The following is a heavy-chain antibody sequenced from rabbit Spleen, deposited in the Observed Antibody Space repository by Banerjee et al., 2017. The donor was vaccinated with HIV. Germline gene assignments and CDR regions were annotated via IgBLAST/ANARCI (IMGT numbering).Heavy chain of an antibody. J-gene: IGHJ4*01. Sequence: QEQLVESGGGLVRPEGSLKLSCTASGFSFSNKAVMCWVRQAPGKGLQWIACINAVTGKAVYATWAKGRFTFSKTSSTTVTLQMTSLTAADTAIYFCARAESGTLPYFNLWAQATLVTVS. CDR3: ARAESGTLPYFNL. V-gene: IGHV1S45*01. D-gene: IGHD1-1*01. CDR1: GFSFSNKAV. CDR2: INAVTGKA.